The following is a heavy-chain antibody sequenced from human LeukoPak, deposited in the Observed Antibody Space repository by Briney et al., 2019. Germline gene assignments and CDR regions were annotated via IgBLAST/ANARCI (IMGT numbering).Heavy chain of an antibody. J-gene: IGHJ4*02. CDR2: INPNSGGT. D-gene: IGHD7-27*01. CDR3: ARVLGIRDY. Sequence: ASVKVSCKASGYTFSGYYIHWVRQAPGQGLEWLGWINPNSGGTKYAQKFQGRVTMTRDTSISTAYMELSRLRSDDTAVYYCARVLGIRDYWGQGTLVTVSS. CDR1: GYTFSGYY. V-gene: IGHV1-2*02.